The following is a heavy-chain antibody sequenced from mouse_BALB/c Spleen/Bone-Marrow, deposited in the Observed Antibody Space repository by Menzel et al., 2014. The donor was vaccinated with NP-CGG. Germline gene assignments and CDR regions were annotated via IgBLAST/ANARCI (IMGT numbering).Heavy chain of an antibody. CDR1: GFNIKDTY. Sequence: EVQLQQSGAELVKPGASVKLSCTASGFNIKDTYMHWVKQRPEQGLEWIGRIDPANGNTKYDPKFQDKATITADTSSNTAYLQFSSLTSEDTAVYYCATYGSSYWYFDVWGAGTTITVSS. CDR2: IDPANGNT. V-gene: IGHV14-3*02. CDR3: ATYGSSYWYFDV. D-gene: IGHD1-1*01. J-gene: IGHJ1*01.